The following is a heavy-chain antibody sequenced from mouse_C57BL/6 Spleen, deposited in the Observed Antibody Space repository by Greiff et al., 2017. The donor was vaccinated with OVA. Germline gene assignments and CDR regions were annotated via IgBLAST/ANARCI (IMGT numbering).Heavy chain of an antibody. Sequence: VQLQQSGPELVKPGASVKISCKASGYTFTDYYMNWVKQSHGKSLEWIGDINPNNGGTSYNQKFKGKATLTVDKSSSTAYMELRSLTSEDSAVYYCARKETAQATDYFDYWGQGTTLTVSS. J-gene: IGHJ2*01. V-gene: IGHV1-26*01. D-gene: IGHD3-2*02. CDR1: GYTFTDYY. CDR2: INPNNGGT. CDR3: ARKETAQATDYFDY.